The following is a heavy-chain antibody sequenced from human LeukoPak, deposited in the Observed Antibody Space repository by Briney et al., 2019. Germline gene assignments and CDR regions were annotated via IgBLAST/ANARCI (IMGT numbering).Heavy chain of an antibody. CDR1: GFTFSSYS. CDR3: ARALWERARTYYMDV. J-gene: IGHJ6*03. V-gene: IGHV3-21*01. CDR2: ISSSSSYI. Sequence: GGSLRLSCAASGFTFSSYSMNWVRQAPGEGLEWVSSISSSSSYIYYADSVKGRFTISRDNAKNSLYLQMNSLRAEDTAVYYCARALWERARTYYMDVWGKGTTVTVSS. D-gene: IGHD3-16*01.